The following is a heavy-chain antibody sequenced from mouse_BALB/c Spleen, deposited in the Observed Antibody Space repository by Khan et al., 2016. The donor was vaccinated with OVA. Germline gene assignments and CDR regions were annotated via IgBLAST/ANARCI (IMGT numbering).Heavy chain of an antibody. J-gene: IGHJ3*01. D-gene: IGHD1-1*01. CDR3: SKQYYGSSWFTC. CDR2: IWGDGST. V-gene: IGHV2-3*01. CDR1: HLSLTNYG. Sequence: QVQLKEPGPGLVAPSQSLSITCTVSHLSLTNYGVSWVRQPPGKGLEWLGVIWGDGSTNYHSALISRLSISKDNYKRKVFLSLNSLQTDDTATYDCSKQYYGSSWFTCWGQGTLVTSSA.